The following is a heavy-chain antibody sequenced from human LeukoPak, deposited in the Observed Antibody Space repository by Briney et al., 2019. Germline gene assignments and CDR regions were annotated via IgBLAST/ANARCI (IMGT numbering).Heavy chain of an antibody. V-gene: IGHV7-4-1*02. Sequence: ASVKVSCKASGYTFTSYAMNWVRQAPGQGLEWMGWINTNTGNPTYAQGFTGRFVFSLDTSVSTAYLQISSLKAEDTAVYYCARGVGYYYDSSGYHFDYWGQGTLVTVSS. CDR3: ARGVGYYYDSSGYHFDY. CDR2: INTNTGNP. CDR1: GYTFTSYA. D-gene: IGHD3-22*01. J-gene: IGHJ4*02.